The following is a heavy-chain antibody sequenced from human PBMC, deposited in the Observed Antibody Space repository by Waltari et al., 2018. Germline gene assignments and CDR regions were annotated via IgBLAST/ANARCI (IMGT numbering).Heavy chain of an antibody. Sequence: EVQLVESGGGLVQPGGSLRLSCADSGFTFSSYWMRWVRQAPGKGLEWVANIKQDGSEKYYVDSVKGRFTISRDNAKNSLYLQMNSLRAEDTAVYYCARVGDGYHQGFDYWGQGTLVTVSS. V-gene: IGHV3-7*01. J-gene: IGHJ4*02. CDR3: ARVGDGYHQGFDY. CDR1: GFTFSSYW. CDR2: IKQDGSEK. D-gene: IGHD5-12*01.